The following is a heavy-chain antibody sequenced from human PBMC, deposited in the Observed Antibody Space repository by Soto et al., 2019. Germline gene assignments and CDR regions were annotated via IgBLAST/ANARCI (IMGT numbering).Heavy chain of an antibody. CDR2: IYYSGST. D-gene: IGHD4-17*01. J-gene: IGHJ4*02. V-gene: IGHV4-39*01. CDR3: ERSMTTVVTLAY. CDR1: DGSISSSSYY. Sequence: SETLSLTCTVSDGSISSSSYYWGWIRHPPGKGLEWIGSIYYSGSTYYNPSLKSRVTISVDTSKNQFSLKLSSVTAADTAVYFFERSMTTVVTLAYCGQGTLVIVSS.